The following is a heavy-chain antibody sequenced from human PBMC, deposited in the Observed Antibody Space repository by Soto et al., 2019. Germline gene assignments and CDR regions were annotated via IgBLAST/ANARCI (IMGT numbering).Heavy chain of an antibody. CDR1: GFTFSSYA. CDR2: ITGSGASR. CDR3: VKRDAFDI. Sequence: EVQLLGSGGDLVQPGGSLRLSCAASGFTFSSYAMSWVRQAPGKGLEWVSAITGSGASRYYADSVKGRFTISRDNSKNTLFLQMNSLRADDTAVYYCVKRDAFDIWGQGTMVTVSS. V-gene: IGHV3-23*01. J-gene: IGHJ3*02.